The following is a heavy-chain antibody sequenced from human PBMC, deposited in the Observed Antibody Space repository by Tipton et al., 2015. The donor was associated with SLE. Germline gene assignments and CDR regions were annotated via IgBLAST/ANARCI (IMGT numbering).Heavy chain of an antibody. CDR3: ARHAGDYAYFDS. J-gene: IGHJ4*02. CDR2: IFYTGST. CDR1: DGSISSSNYY. D-gene: IGHD4-17*01. V-gene: IGHV4-39*07. Sequence: LRLSCTVSDGSISSSNYYWGWIRQPPGKGLEWIGSIFYTGSTYYNPSLKSRVSFSIDTSKNQFSLKLNSVTAADTAVYYCARHAGDYAYFDSWGQGTLVTVSS.